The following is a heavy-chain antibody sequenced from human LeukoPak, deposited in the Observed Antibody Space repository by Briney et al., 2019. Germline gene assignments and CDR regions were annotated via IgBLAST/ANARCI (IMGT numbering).Heavy chain of an antibody. D-gene: IGHD3-10*01. CDR3: ARALGEFGYYYGMDV. V-gene: IGHV4-4*02. Sequence: SGTLSLTCAVSGGSISSSNWWSWVRPPPGKGLEWIGEIYHSGSTNYNPSLKSRVTISVDKSKNQFSLKLSSVTAADTAVYYCARALGEFGYYYGMDVWGQGATVTVSS. CDR1: GGSISSSNW. J-gene: IGHJ6*02. CDR2: IYHSGST.